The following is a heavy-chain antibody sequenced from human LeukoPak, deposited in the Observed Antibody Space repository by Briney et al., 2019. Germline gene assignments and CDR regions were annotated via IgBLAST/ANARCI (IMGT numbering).Heavy chain of an antibody. CDR2: ITGSATTT. CDR3: AREAEPTYYFDSSGYPGYAFDI. D-gene: IGHD3-22*01. CDR1: GFTFNTFG. Sequence: GGSLRLSCATSGFTFNTFGMHWVRQAPGKGLEWVSYITGSATTTYYADSVKGRFTISRDNSKNTLYLQMSSLRAEDTAVYYCAREAEPTYYFDSSGYPGYAFDIWGQGTLVTVSS. V-gene: IGHV3-23*01. J-gene: IGHJ3*02.